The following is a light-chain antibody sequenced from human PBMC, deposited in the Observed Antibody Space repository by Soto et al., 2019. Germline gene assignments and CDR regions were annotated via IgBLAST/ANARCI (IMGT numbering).Light chain of an antibody. Sequence: DIQMTQSPSTLSASVGDRVTITCRASQSIGRWLAWNKQKPGKAPSLLIYEASGLENGVPSRFSGSGSGTEFSLTISSLQPDDSATYYCQQYSSGWTFGQGTKVEIK. CDR1: QSIGRW. V-gene: IGKV1-5*03. J-gene: IGKJ1*01. CDR2: EAS. CDR3: QQYSSGWT.